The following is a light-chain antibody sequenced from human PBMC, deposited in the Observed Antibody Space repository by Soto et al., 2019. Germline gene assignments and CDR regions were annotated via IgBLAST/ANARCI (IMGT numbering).Light chain of an antibody. Sequence: EVVMTQSPATVSLSPGEGVTLSCRASQTISNYLAWYQQKPGQAPRLLIYGASTRATGVPARFSGSGSGTDFTLTISSLQSEDFAFYYCQQNNKWPPVTFGRGTKVEIK. CDR1: QTISNY. V-gene: IGKV3-15*01. J-gene: IGKJ4*01. CDR2: GAS. CDR3: QQNNKWPPVT.